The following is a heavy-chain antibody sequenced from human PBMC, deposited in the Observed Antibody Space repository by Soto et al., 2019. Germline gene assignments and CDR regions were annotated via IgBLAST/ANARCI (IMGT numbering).Heavy chain of an antibody. J-gene: IGHJ3*02. CDR2: ISSTSTYI. Sequence: EVRLVESGGGLVKPGGSLRLSCSASGFIFSTYSMSWVRQAPGERLEWVSSISSTSTYIYYADSLKGRFTISRDNATHSLFLQLNRLRAAAPPVYFCTRDADYLDGAVDIWGQGTMVTVSS. CDR3: TRDADYLDGAVDI. V-gene: IGHV3-21*01. CDR1: GFIFSTYS. D-gene: IGHD3-16*01.